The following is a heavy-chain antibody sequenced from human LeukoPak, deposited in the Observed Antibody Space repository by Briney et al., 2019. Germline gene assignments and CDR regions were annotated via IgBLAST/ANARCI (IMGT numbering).Heavy chain of an antibody. CDR2: ISGRGGST. Sequence: GGSLRLSCAASGFTFSSYAMSWVRQAPGKGLEWVSAISGRGGSTYYADSVKGRFTISRDNSKNTLYLQMNSLRAEDTAVYYCAKDIGYYGSGSYSDYWGQGTLVTVSS. J-gene: IGHJ4*02. CDR1: GFTFSSYA. CDR3: AKDIGYYGSGSYSDY. V-gene: IGHV3-23*01. D-gene: IGHD3-10*01.